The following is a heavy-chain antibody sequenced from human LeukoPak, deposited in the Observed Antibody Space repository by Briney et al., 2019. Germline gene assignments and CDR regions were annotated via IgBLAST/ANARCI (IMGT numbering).Heavy chain of an antibody. Sequence: PSKTLSLTCTVSGGSISSYYWNWIRQPAGKGLEWIGRIYTSGSTNYNPSLKSRVTMSVDTSKNQFSLKLSSVTAADTAVYYCARDALYCGSTSCYRYWYFDLWGRGTLVTVSS. CDR2: IYTSGST. CDR1: GGSISSYY. CDR3: ARDALYCGSTSCYRYWYFDL. J-gene: IGHJ2*01. V-gene: IGHV4-4*07. D-gene: IGHD2-2*01.